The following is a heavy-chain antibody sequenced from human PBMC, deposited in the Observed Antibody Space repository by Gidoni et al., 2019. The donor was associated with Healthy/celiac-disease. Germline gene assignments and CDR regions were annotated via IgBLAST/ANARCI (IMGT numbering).Heavy chain of an antibody. V-gene: IGHV3-23*01. CDR1: GFTFSSYA. J-gene: IGHJ4*02. CDR2: ISGSGGST. D-gene: IGHD6-19*01. CDR3: VEMGIAVAGTPDFDY. Sequence: EVQLLESGGGLVQPGGSLRLSCAASGFTFSSYAMSWVRQAPGKGLEWVSAISGSGGSTYYADSVKGRFTISRDNSKNTLYLQMNSLRAEDTAVYYCVEMGIAVAGTPDFDYWGQGTLVTVSS.